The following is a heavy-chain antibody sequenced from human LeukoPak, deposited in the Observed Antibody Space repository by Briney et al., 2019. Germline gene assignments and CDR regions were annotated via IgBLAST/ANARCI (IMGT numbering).Heavy chain of an antibody. CDR1: GFTFSSHG. J-gene: IGHJ1*01. Sequence: GRSLRLSCAASGFTFSSHGMQWVRQAPGKGLEWVAVISYDGGTKYYADSVKGRFTISRDNSKSTLFLQMNSLRAEDTAVYYCAKESGIRSYGAYFPHWGQGTLVTVSS. D-gene: IGHD4-17*01. V-gene: IGHV3-30*18. CDR2: ISYDGGTK. CDR3: AKESGIRSYGAYFPH.